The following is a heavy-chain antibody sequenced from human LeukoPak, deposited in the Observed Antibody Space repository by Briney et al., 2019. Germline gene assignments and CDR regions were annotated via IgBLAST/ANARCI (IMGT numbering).Heavy chain of an antibody. D-gene: IGHD2-2*01. CDR3: ARERRYCSSTSCYLLNYFDY. CDR1: GGTFSSYA. CDR2: IIPIFGTA. J-gene: IGHJ4*02. V-gene: IGHV1-69*05. Sequence: SVKVSCKASGGTFSSYAISWVRQAPGQGLEWMGGIIPIFGTANYAQKFQGRVTITTDESTSTAYMELSSLRSEDTAVYYCARERRYCSSTSCYLLNYFDYWGQGTLVTVSS.